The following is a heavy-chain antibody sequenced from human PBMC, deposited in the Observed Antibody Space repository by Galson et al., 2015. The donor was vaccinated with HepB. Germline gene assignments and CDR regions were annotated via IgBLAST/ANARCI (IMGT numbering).Heavy chain of an antibody. Sequence: SLRLSCAGSEFIFSDFTMNWVRQAPGQGLEWVSSISSSGYYTDYADSVKGRFTISRDNDKNSLFLHMNSLRAGDTAVYYCARVLSTSWASGFDYWGQGTLVTVS. J-gene: IGHJ4*02. CDR1: EFIFSDFT. V-gene: IGHV3-21*01. D-gene: IGHD2-2*01. CDR2: ISSSGYYT. CDR3: ARVLSTSWASGFDY.